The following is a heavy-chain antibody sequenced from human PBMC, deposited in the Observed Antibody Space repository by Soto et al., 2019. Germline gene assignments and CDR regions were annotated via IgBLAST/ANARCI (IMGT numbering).Heavy chain of an antibody. CDR3: ARKNWNLGSFDY. CDR1: GYTFTSYA. J-gene: IGHJ4*02. Sequence: ASVKVSCKASGYTFTSYAMHWVRQAPGQRLEWMGWINAGNGNTKYSQKFQGRVTITTDTSASTAYMELSSLRSEDTAVYYCARKNWNLGSFDYWGQGTLVTVSS. D-gene: IGHD1-1*01. V-gene: IGHV1-3*01. CDR2: INAGNGNT.